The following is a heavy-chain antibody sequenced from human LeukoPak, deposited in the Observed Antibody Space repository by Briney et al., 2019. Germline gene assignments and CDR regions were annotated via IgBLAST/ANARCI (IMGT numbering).Heavy chain of an antibody. CDR1: GDSVSGNSPT. J-gene: IGHJ4*02. CDR3: ARGHYAIGFDY. CDR2: TYYRSKWYN. D-gene: IGHD2-21*01. V-gene: IGHV6-1*01. Sequence: SQTLSLTCAISGDSVSGNSPTWNWIRQSPSRGLEWLGRTYYRSKWYNDYAVSVKSRITINSDTSKNQFSLHLNSVTPEDTAVYYCARGHYAIGFDYWGQGTLVTVSS.